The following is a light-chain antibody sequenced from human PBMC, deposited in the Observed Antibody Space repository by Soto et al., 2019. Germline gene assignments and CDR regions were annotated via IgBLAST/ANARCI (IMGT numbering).Light chain of an antibody. CDR3: SSYSTSSTLVL. J-gene: IGLJ3*02. V-gene: IGLV2-14*03. CDR1: NSDIGGYDS. CDR2: DVK. Sequence: QSVLTQPASVSGSPGQTIIISCTGSNSDIGGYDSVSWYQQHPGRAPKLILYDVKNRPSKVPTRFSGSKSGNTASLTISSLQTDDEADYYCSSYSTSSTLVLFGGGTKVTVL.